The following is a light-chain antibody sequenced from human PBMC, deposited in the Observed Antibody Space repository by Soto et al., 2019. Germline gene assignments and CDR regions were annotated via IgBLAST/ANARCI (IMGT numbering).Light chain of an antibody. J-gene: IGKJ5*01. CDR1: QSVSNN. Sequence: EIVMTQSPATLSVSPVERATLSCRASQSVSNNLACYQQKPGQAPRLLIYGASTRATGLPGRFSGSGSGTEFTLTISSLQSEDFAVYYCQQYNNWPITFGQGTRLEIK. V-gene: IGKV3-15*01. CDR2: GAS. CDR3: QQYNNWPIT.